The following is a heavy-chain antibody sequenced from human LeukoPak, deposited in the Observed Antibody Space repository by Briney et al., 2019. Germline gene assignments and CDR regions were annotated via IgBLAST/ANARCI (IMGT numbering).Heavy chain of an antibody. CDR1: GRSLGSGC. CDR3: ARHGGSWSFEL. Sequence: PSDCLSLTRRLDGRSLGSGCGGWIRQPRGGGLGWIGYMYDSSRTNYNPTLKRRVTITVDMTKNQCSLTVSSVTAADTAVYYCARHGGSWSFELWGRGALVTVSS. CDR2: MYDSSRT. D-gene: IGHD1-26*01. J-gene: IGHJ2*01. V-gene: IGHV4-59*08.